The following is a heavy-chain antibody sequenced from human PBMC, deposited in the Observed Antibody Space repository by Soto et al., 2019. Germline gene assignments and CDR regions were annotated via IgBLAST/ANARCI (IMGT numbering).Heavy chain of an antibody. CDR2: ISSSSSYI. CDR3: ARASSGWYYYYGMDV. D-gene: IGHD6-19*01. Sequence: XESLRLSFAASGFTVSSYSMNWVRQAPGKGLEWVSSISSSSSYIYYADSVKGRFTISRDNAKNSLYLQMNSLRAEDTAVYYCARASSGWYYYYGMDVWGQGTTVTVSS. CDR1: GFTVSSYS. J-gene: IGHJ6*02. V-gene: IGHV3-21*01.